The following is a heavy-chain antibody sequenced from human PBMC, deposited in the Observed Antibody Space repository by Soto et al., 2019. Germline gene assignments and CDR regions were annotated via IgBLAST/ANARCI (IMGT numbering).Heavy chain of an antibody. CDR1: GGTFSSYT. D-gene: IGHD2-15*01. J-gene: IGHJ5*02. V-gene: IGHV1-69*02. CDR2: IIPILGIA. Sequence: SVKVSCKASGGTFSSYTISWVRQAPGQGLEWMGRIIPILGIANYAQKFQGRVTITADKSTSTAYMELSSLRSEDTAVYYCAARGHCSGGSCYFAWGQGTLVTVSS. CDR3: AARGHCSGGSCYFA.